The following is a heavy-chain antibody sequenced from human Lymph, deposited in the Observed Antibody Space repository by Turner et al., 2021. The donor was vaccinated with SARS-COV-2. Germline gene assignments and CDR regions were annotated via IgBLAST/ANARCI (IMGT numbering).Heavy chain of an antibody. CDR2: IIPILGIA. D-gene: IGHD1-26*01. J-gene: IGHJ3*02. Sequence: QVQLVQSVAEVKKPGSSVNVSCKASGGTFSTYVISWVRQAPGQGLEWMGGIIPILGIANYAQKFQGRVTITADKSTSTAYMELSSLRSEDTAVYHCARRHSGNYDAFDIWGQGTMVTVSS. CDR3: ARRHSGNYDAFDI. CDR1: GGTFSTYV. V-gene: IGHV1-69*10.